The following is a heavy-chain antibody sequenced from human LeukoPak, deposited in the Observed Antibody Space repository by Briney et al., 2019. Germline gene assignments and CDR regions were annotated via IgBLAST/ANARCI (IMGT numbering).Heavy chain of an antibody. V-gene: IGHV3-49*04. J-gene: IGHJ4*02. Sequence: PGGSLRLSCTTSGFNFGDYAMTWVRQAPGKGLEWVGFIRSKIYGGTPEYAASVKGRFTTSRDDSKGVAYLQMNSLKTEDTAVYYCTRDQTPYYWGQGTLVTVAS. CDR2: IRSKIYGGTP. CDR3: TRDQTPYY. CDR1: GFNFGDYA.